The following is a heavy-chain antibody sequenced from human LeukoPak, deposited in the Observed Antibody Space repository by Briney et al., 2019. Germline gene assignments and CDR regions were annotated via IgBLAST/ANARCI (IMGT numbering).Heavy chain of an antibody. CDR1: GFTSSSYA. CDR3: ARGGYCSSTSCYLNDY. D-gene: IGHD2-2*01. Sequence: HPGGSLRLSCAASGFTSSSYAMHWVRQAPGKGLEWVAVISYDGSNKYYADSVKGRFTISRDNSKNTLYLQMNSLRAEDTAVYYCARGGYCSSTSCYLNDYWGQGTLVTVSS. CDR2: ISYDGSNK. J-gene: IGHJ4*02. V-gene: IGHV3-30-3*01.